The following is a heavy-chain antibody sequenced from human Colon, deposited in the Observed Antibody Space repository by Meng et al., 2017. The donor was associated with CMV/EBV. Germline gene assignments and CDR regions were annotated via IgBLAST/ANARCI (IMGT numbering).Heavy chain of an antibody. CDR2: FHYGGST. CDR3: AREYATMTPFDY. J-gene: IGHJ4*02. CDR1: GDSISRSDYY. Sequence: SETLSLTCTVSGDSISRSDYYWGWIRQPPGKGLEWIGNFHYGGSTFYNPSLRSRVTISVDTSKNQLSLNLNSVTAADTAIYYCAREYATMTPFDYWGKG. D-gene: IGHD5-24*01. V-gene: IGHV4-39*07.